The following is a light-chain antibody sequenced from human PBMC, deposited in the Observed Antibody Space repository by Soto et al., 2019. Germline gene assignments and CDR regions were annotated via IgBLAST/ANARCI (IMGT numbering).Light chain of an antibody. CDR2: ANT. CDR1: SSNIGSSSD. V-gene: IGLV1-40*01. CDR3: QSYDSGLSVV. J-gene: IGLJ2*01. Sequence: QTVVTQPPSGSGSPGQRVTISCTGSSSNIGSSSDVHWYQQVPGTAPKLLIYANTNRPSGVPDRFSGSKSGTSASLAISGLQAQDEAVYYCQSYDSGLSVVFGGGTQLTVL.